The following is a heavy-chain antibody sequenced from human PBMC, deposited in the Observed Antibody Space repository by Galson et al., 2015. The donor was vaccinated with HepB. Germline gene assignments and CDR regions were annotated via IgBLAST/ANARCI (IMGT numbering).Heavy chain of an antibody. D-gene: IGHD1-26*01. CDR2: FYYSGST. CDR3: ARIVPPNVYFYSYGMDV. Sequence: ETLSLTCTVSGGSISSRNYYWGWVRQPPGKVLEWIGSFYYSGSTYYNPSLKSRVTISGDMSKNQFSLKLTSVTAADTAVYYCARIVPPNVYFYSYGMDVWGQGTTVTASS. CDR1: GGSISSRNYY. V-gene: IGHV4-39*07. J-gene: IGHJ6*02.